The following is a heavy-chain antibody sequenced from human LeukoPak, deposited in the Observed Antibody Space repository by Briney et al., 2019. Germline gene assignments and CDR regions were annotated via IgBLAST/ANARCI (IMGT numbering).Heavy chain of an antibody. D-gene: IGHD6-13*01. CDR3: AKVSSSRYPDY. CDR2: IRYDGINK. J-gene: IGHJ4*02. CDR1: GFTFSSYG. Sequence: GGSLRLSCAASGFTFSSYGMNWVRQPPGKGLEWVAFIRYDGINKYYADSVKGRFTISRDNSKNTLYLQMNSLRAEDTAVYYCAKVSSSRYPDYWGQGTLVTVSS. V-gene: IGHV3-30*02.